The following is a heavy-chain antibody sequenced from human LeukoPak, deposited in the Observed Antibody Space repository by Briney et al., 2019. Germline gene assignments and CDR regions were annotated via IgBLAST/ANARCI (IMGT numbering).Heavy chain of an antibody. CDR1: GDSITSYY. J-gene: IGHJ4*02. CDR3: ASLIYSRSFYLDS. D-gene: IGHD6-13*01. CDR2: IFFSGST. V-gene: IGHV4-4*08. Sequence: PSETLSHTCTVSGDSITSYYWSWIRQPPGKGLEWIGYIFFSGSTNYNPSLKSRVTISVDTSKNRFSLKLTSVTAADTAVYYCASLIYSRSFYLDSWGQGTLVTVSS.